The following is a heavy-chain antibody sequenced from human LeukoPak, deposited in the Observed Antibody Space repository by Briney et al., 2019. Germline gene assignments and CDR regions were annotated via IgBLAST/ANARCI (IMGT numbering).Heavy chain of an antibody. V-gene: IGHV4-39*07. CDR1: GGSISSSSYY. J-gene: IGHJ3*02. CDR3: AASYYYDSSGYLYAFDI. D-gene: IGHD3-22*01. CDR2: IYYSGST. Sequence: SETLSLTCTVSGGSISSSSYYWGWTRQPPGKGLEWIGSIYYSGSTYSNPSLKSRLTISLDTSKNQLSLKLSSVTAADTAVYYCAASYYYDSSGYLYAFDIWGQGTMVTVSS.